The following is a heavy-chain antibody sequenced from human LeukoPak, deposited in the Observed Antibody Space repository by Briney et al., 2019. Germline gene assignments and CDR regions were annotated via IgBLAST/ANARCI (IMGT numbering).Heavy chain of an antibody. V-gene: IGHV3-30*02. J-gene: IGHJ6*03. CDR3: AKGVKVPLLRYFSYYMDV. CDR2: MRYDGSNR. CDR1: GFTFSSYG. Sequence: GGSLRLSGAASGFTFSSYGMHWVRQAPGKGLEWVAFMRYDGSNRNYADSVKGRFTISRDNSKNTLYLQMNSLRAEDTAVYYCAKGVKVPLLRYFSYYMDVWGKGTTVTISS. D-gene: IGHD3-9*01.